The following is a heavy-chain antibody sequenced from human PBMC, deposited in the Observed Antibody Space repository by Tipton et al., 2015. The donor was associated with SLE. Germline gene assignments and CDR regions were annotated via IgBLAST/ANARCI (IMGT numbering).Heavy chain of an antibody. Sequence: LRLSCTVSGGSISSSSYYWGWIRQPPGKGLEWIGSIYYSGSTYYNPSLKSRVTISVDTSKNQFSLKLSSVTAADTAVYYCARDSAVAGIDYWGQGTLVTVSS. CDR2: IYYSGST. CDR1: GGSISSSSYY. V-gene: IGHV4-39*07. J-gene: IGHJ4*02. D-gene: IGHD6-19*01. CDR3: ARDSAVAGIDY.